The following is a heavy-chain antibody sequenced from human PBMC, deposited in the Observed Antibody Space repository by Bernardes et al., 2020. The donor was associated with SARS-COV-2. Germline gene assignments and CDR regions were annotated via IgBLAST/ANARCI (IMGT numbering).Heavy chain of an antibody. D-gene: IGHD6-6*01. V-gene: IGHV3-64*01. CDR2: ISSNGGST. Sequence: GSTLRLSCAASGFTFSSYAMHWVRQAPGKGLEYVSAISSNGGSTYYANSVKGRFTISRDNSKNTLYLQMGSLRAEDMAVYYCARGLYSSSPELGYWGQGTLVTVSS. CDR1: GFTFSSYA. CDR3: ARGLYSSSPELGY. J-gene: IGHJ4*02.